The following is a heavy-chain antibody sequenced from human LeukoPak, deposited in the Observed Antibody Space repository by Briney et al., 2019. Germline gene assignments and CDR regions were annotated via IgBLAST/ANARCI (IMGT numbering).Heavy chain of an antibody. Sequence: GGSLRLSCAASGFTFDKYAMSWVRQAPGKGLEWVSAISAGGSNTYYADSVKGRFTISRDTSKNTLYLQMHSLRAEDTAVYYCAKTPYYDSTGYYHYYYYAMDVWGQGTTVTVSS. CDR2: ISAGGSNT. V-gene: IGHV3-23*01. CDR3: AKTPYYDSTGYYHYYYYAMDV. J-gene: IGHJ6*02. D-gene: IGHD3-22*01. CDR1: GFTFDKYA.